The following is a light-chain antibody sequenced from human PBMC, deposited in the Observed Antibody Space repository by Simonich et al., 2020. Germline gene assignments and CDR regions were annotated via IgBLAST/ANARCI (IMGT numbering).Light chain of an antibody. Sequence: DIQMTQSPSSLSASVGDRVTNTCQASQDISNYLNWYQQKPGKDPKLLIYDASNLETGVPSRFSGSGSGTDFTFTISSLQPEDIATYYCQQYDNLLITFGQGTRLEIK. J-gene: IGKJ5*01. V-gene: IGKV1-33*01. CDR1: QDISNY. CDR3: QQYDNLLIT. CDR2: DAS.